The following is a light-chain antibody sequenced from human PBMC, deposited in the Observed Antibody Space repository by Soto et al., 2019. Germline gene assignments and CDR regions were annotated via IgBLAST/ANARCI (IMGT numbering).Light chain of an antibody. CDR1: SSDMGHYDY. J-gene: IGLJ1*01. Sequence: QSALTQPASVSGSPGQSITISCTGTSSDMGHYDYVSWYQQHPGKAPKLMIYHVTYRPSGVSNRYSGSKSGNSASLTISGLQADDEADYYCCSLTPSHTYVFGSGTKVTVL. CDR2: HVT. V-gene: IGLV2-14*03. CDR3: CSLTPSHTYV.